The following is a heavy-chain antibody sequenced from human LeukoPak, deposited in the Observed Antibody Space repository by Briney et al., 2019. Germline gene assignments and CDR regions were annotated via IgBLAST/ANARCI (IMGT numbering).Heavy chain of an antibody. CDR3: ARGNYGSGSEDY. CDR2: INPNSGGT. J-gene: IGHJ4*02. D-gene: IGHD3-10*01. CDR1: GYTFTGHY. V-gene: IGHV1-2*02. Sequence: GASVKVSCKASGYTFTGHYMHWVRQAPGQGLEWMGWINPNSGGTNYAQKFQGRVTMTRDTSISTAYMELSRLRSDDTAVYYCARGNYGSGSEDYWRQGTLITVST.